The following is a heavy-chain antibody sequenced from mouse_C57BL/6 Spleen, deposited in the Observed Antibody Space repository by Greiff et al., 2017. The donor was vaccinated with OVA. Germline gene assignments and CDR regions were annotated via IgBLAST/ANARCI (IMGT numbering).Heavy chain of an antibody. CDR3: ARDADYGSSHYFDY. D-gene: IGHD1-1*01. V-gene: IGHV5-4*01. CDR1: GFTFSSYA. CDR2: ISDGGSYT. Sequence: VQLKESGGGLVKPGGSLKLSCAASGFTFSSYAMSWVRQTPEKRLEWVATISDGGSYTYYPDNVKGRFTISRDNAKNNLYLQMSHLKSEDTAMYYCARDADYGSSHYFDYWGQGTTLTVSS. J-gene: IGHJ2*01.